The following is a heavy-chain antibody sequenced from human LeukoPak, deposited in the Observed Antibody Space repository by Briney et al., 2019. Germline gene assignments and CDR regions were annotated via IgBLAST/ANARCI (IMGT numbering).Heavy chain of an antibody. CDR2: ISHSGST. CDR3: TAVWYYDSSGYYFTDY. J-gene: IGHJ4*02. Sequence: PSETLSLICTVFGGSISSSSYFWGWIRQPAGTGLEWIGSISHSGSTYYDPSLKSRITISVDTSKNQFSLKLSSVTAADTAVYYCTAVWYYDSSGYYFTDYWGQGTLVTVSS. CDR1: GGSISSSSYF. V-gene: IGHV4-39*07. D-gene: IGHD3-22*01.